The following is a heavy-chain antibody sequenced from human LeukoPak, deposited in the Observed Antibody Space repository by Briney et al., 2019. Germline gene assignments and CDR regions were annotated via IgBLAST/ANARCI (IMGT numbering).Heavy chain of an antibody. CDR3: ARGSQVNWFDP. V-gene: IGHV3-20*04. CDR1: GFTVSSNY. J-gene: IGHJ5*02. CDR2: INWNGGST. Sequence: GGSLRLSCAVSGFTVSSNYMSWVRQAPGKGLEWVSGINWNGGSTGYADSVKGRFTISRDNAKNSPYLQMNSLRAEDTALYYCARGSQVNWFDPWGQGTLVTVSS.